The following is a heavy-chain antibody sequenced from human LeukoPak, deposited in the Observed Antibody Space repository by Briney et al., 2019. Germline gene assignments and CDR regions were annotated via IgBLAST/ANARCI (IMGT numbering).Heavy chain of an antibody. D-gene: IGHD2-2*01. V-gene: IGHV3-48*01. CDR2: ISSSSSTI. J-gene: IGHJ6*03. Sequence: GGSLRLSCAASGFTFSSYSMNWVRQAPGKGLEWVSYISSSSSTIYYADSVKGRFTISRDNAKNSLYLQMNSLRAEDTAVYYCAREEFVPAAAGGYYYYMDVWGKGTTVTVSS. CDR3: AREEFVPAAAGGYYYYMDV. CDR1: GFTFSSYS.